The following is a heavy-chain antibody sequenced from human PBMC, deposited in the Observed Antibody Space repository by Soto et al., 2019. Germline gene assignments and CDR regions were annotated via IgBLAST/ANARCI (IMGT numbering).Heavy chain of an antibody. J-gene: IGHJ4*02. Sequence: PGGSLRLSCAASGFTFSSYSMNWVRQAPGKGLEWVSYISSSSSTIYYADSVKGRFTISRDNAKNSLYLQMNSLRAEDTAVYYYARDREVRGVIPGPYYFDYWGQGTLVTVSS. CDR1: GFTFSSYS. CDR3: ARDREVRGVIPGPYYFDY. V-gene: IGHV3-48*01. D-gene: IGHD3-10*01. CDR2: ISSSSSTI.